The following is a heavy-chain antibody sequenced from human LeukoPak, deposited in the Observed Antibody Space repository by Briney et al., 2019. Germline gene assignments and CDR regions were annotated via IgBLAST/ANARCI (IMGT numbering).Heavy chain of an antibody. J-gene: IGHJ6*03. Sequence: GASVKVSCKASGYTFTSYAMHWVRQAPGQRLEWMGWINAGNGNTKYSQEFQGRVTITRDTSASTAYMELSSLRSEDMAVYYCASGPGIAARPPSYYYYYMDVWGKGTTVTVSS. CDR2: INAGNGNT. D-gene: IGHD6-6*01. CDR1: GYTFTSYA. CDR3: ASGPGIAARPPSYYYYYMDV. V-gene: IGHV1-3*03.